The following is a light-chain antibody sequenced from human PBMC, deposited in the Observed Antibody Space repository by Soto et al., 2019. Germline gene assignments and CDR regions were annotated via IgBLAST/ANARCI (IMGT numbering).Light chain of an antibody. V-gene: IGKV3-11*01. Sequence: EIVFTQSPATLSLSPGERATLSCRASQSVSSYLAWYQQKPGQAPRLLIYDASNRATGIPARFSGSGSGTDFTLTIXSLEPEDFAVYYCQQRSNWTFGQGTKVDIK. CDR1: QSVSSY. CDR2: DAS. CDR3: QQRSNWT. J-gene: IGKJ1*01.